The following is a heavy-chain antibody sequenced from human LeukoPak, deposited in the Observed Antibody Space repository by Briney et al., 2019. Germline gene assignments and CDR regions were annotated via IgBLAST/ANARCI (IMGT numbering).Heavy chain of an antibody. CDR3: AKGEVNYYMDV. J-gene: IGHJ6*03. V-gene: IGHV3-66*01. CDR1: GFTVSSNY. Sequence: GGSLRLSCAASGFTVSSNYMSWVRQAPGKGLEWVSVIYSGGSTYYADSVKGRFTISRDNSKNTLYLQMNSLSVEDTAVYYCAKGEVNYYMDVWGKGTTVTISS. CDR2: IYSGGST.